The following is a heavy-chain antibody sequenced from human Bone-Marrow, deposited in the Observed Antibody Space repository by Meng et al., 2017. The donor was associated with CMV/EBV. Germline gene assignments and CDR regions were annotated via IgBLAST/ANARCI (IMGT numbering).Heavy chain of an antibody. J-gene: IGHJ6*02. Sequence: LSLTCAASGFTFSSYAMSWVRQAPGKGLEWVSAISGSGGSTYYADSVKGRFTISRDNSKNTLYLQMNSLRAEDTAVYYCAKSSRGGNVYYYYGMDVWGQGTTVTVSS. V-gene: IGHV3-23*01. CDR2: ISGSGGST. CDR1: GFTFSSYA. CDR3: AKSSRGGNVYYYYGMDV. D-gene: IGHD2-15*01.